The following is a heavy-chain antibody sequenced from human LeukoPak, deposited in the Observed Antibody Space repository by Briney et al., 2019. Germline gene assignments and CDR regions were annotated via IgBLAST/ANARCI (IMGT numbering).Heavy chain of an antibody. CDR2: IKSKTDGGTT. V-gene: IGHV3-15*01. J-gene: IGHJ5*02. Sequence: TSGGSLRLSCAASGFTFSNAWMSWVRQAPGKGLEWVGRIKSKTDGGTTDYAAPVKGRFTISRDDSKNTLDLQMNSLKTEDTAVYYCTTAHSSSWYWFDRWGQGTLVTVSS. D-gene: IGHD6-13*01. CDR3: TTAHSSSWYWFDR. CDR1: GFTFSNAW.